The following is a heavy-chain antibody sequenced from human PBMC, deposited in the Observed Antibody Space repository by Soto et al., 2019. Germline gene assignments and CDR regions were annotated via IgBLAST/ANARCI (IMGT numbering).Heavy chain of an antibody. V-gene: IGHV4-34*01. D-gene: IGHD5-18*01. Sequence: PSETLSLTCAVYGGSFSGYYWSWIRQPPGKGLEWIGEINHSGSTNYNPSLKSRVTISVDTSKNQFSLKLSSVTAADTAVYYCAGGGYSYGYYLNHANWFDPWGQGTLVTVSS. CDR3: AGGGYSYGYYLNHANWFDP. J-gene: IGHJ5*02. CDR2: INHSGST. CDR1: GGSFSGYY.